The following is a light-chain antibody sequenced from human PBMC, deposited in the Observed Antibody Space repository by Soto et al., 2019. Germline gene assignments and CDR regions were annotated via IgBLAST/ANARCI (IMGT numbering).Light chain of an antibody. J-gene: IGKJ5*01. CDR2: DAS. V-gene: IGKV3-11*01. Sequence: EIVLRQSPATLSLSPGERATLSCRASQSVSSYLAWYQQKPGQVPRLLIYDASNRATGIPARFSGSGSGTEFTLTISSLQSEDFAVYYCQQRSNWPSITFGQGTRLEIK. CDR3: QQRSNWPSIT. CDR1: QSVSSY.